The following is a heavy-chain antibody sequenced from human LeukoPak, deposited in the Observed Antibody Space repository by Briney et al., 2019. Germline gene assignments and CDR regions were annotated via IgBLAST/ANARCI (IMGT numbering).Heavy chain of an antibody. CDR1: GGSIGSGGYY. V-gene: IGHV4-31*03. CDR2: IYYSGST. J-gene: IGHJ4*02. CDR3: ARDTGGYYFN. D-gene: IGHD3-22*01. Sequence: SETLSLTCTVSGGSIGSGGYYWSWIRQHPGKGLEWIGYIYYSGSTYYNPSLKSRVTISVDTSKNQFSLKLSSVTAADTAVYYCARDTGGYYFNWGQGTLVTVSS.